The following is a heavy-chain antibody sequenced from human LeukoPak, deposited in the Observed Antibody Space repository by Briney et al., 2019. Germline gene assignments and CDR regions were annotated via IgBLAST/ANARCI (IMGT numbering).Heavy chain of an antibody. J-gene: IGHJ1*01. V-gene: IGHV4-59*01. Sequence: PSETLSLTCTVSGVSISSYYWSWIRQPPGKGLEWIGYIYYSGSTNYNPSLKSRVTISVDTSKNQFSLKLSSVTAADTAVYYCASKRIYGDGYFQHWGQGTLVTVSS. CDR2: IYYSGST. D-gene: IGHD4-17*01. CDR1: GVSISSYY. CDR3: ASKRIYGDGYFQH.